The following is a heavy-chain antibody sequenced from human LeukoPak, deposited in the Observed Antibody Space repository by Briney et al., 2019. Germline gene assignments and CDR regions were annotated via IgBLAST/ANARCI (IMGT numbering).Heavy chain of an antibody. CDR3: ARDDTLAAAGSEGYYFDY. V-gene: IGHV3-48*03. CDR1: GFTFSSYE. Sequence: GGSLRLSCAASGFTFSSYEMNWVRQAPGKGLEWVSFISTGGLTIYYADSVKGRFTISGDNAKDSLYLQMSSLRAEDTAVYYCARDDTLAAAGSEGYYFDYWGQGTLVTVSS. D-gene: IGHD6-13*01. J-gene: IGHJ4*02. CDR2: ISTGGLTI.